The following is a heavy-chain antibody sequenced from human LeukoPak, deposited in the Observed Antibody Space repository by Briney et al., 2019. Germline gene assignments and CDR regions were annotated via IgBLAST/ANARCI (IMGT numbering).Heavy chain of an antibody. Sequence: WGSLRLSCAASGFTFSSYEMIWVRQAPGKGLEWVSYISSSGSTIYYADSVKGRFTISRDNAKNSLYLQMNSLRAEDTAVYYCAELGITMIGGVWGKGTTVTMSS. CDR1: GFTFSSYE. J-gene: IGHJ6*04. CDR2: ISSSGSTI. V-gene: IGHV3-48*03. D-gene: IGHD3-10*02. CDR3: AELGITMIGGV.